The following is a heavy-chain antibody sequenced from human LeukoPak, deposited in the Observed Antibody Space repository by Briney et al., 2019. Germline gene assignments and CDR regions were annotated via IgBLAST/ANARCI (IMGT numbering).Heavy chain of an antibody. V-gene: IGHV4-34*01. Sequence: PSETLSLTCAVYGGSFSGYYWSWIRQPPGKGLEWIGEINHSGSTNYNPSLKSRVTISVDTSKNQFSLKLSSVTAADTAVYYCASNYRRFSPYYFDYWGQGTLVTVSP. D-gene: IGHD5-24*01. J-gene: IGHJ4*02. CDR1: GGSFSGYY. CDR3: ASNYRRFSPYYFDY. CDR2: INHSGST.